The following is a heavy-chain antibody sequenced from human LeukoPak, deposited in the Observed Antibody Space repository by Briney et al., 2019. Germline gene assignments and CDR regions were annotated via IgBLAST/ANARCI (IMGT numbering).Heavy chain of an antibody. CDR3: ARELWFGEAFDI. J-gene: IGHJ3*02. CDR2: INSDGSST. D-gene: IGHD3-10*01. Sequence: PGGSLRLSCEVSGFTFSSYWMHWVRQAPGKGLVWVSRINSDGSSTSYADSVKGRFTISRDNAKNTLYLQMNSLRAEDTAVYYCARELWFGEAFDIWGQGTMVTVSS. V-gene: IGHV3-74*01. CDR1: GFTFSSYW.